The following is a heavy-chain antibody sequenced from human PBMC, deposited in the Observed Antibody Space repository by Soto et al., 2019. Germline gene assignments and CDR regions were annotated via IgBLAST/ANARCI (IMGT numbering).Heavy chain of an antibody. J-gene: IGHJ4*02. D-gene: IGHD3-22*01. CDR3: ARIPYDNSGTIFDY. CDR1: GITVSSYY. Sequence: GGSLRLSCAVSGITVSSYYMSWVRQAAGKGLEWVSVIYAGTTTYYADSVKGRFTIYRDNSKNTLNLEMTSLRVEDTAVYYCARIPYDNSGTIFDYWGQGTLVTVSS. CDR2: IYAGTTT. V-gene: IGHV3-53*01.